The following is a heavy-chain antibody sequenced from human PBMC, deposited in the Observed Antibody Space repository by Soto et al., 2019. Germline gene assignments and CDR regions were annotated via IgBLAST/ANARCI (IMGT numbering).Heavy chain of an antibody. J-gene: IGHJ4*02. CDR2: ISGSGGST. CDR3: AETPMCTGHWGNYFDY. V-gene: IGHV3-23*01. Sequence: GGSLRLSCAAAGFSFSSYAMSWARQAPGKGLEWVSGISGSGGSTYYADSVKGRFTISRDNPKNTLYLQMNSLRAEDTAVYYCAETPMCTGHWGNYFDYWGQGTLVTVSS. D-gene: IGHD7-27*01. CDR1: GFSFSSYA.